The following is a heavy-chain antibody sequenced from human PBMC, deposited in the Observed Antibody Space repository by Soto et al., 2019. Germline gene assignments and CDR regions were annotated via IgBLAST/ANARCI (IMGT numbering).Heavy chain of an antibody. V-gene: IGHV3-33*01. CDR3: ARVKMTIYGFVIYHDGMAV. CDR1: GFTFSSYG. D-gene: IGHD3-3*01. Sequence: GGSLRLSCAASGFTFSSYGMHWVRQAPGKGLEWVAVIWYDGSNKYYADSVKGRFTISRDNSKNTLYLQMNSLRAEDTAVYYCARVKMTIYGFVIYHDGMAVSAQRTTVTGSS. J-gene: IGHJ6*02. CDR2: IWYDGSNK.